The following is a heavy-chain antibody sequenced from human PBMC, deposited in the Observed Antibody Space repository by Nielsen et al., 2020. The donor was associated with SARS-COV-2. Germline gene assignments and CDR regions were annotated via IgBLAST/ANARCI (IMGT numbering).Heavy chain of an antibody. CDR2: IKSDGSST. Sequence: VRQAPGKGLVWVSRIKSDGSSTTYADSVKGRFTISRDNAKNSLYLQMNSLRAEDTALYYCAVAGSDAFDIWGQGTMVTVS. CDR3: AVAGSDAFDI. J-gene: IGHJ3*02. V-gene: IGHV3-74*01. D-gene: IGHD6-19*01.